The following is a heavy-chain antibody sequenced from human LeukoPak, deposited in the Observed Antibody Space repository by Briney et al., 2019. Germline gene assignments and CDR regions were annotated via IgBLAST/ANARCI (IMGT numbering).Heavy chain of an antibody. V-gene: IGHV3-30*14. CDR1: GFTFSSYA. CDR3: ARDRIDTKYYYYGMDV. Sequence: GRSLRLSCAASGFTFSSYAMHWVRQAPGKGLEWVAVISYDGSNKYYADSVKGRFTISRDNSKNTLYLQMNSLRAEDTAVYYCARDRIDTKYYYYGMDVWGQGTTVTVSS. D-gene: IGHD1-26*01. CDR2: ISYDGSNK. J-gene: IGHJ6*02.